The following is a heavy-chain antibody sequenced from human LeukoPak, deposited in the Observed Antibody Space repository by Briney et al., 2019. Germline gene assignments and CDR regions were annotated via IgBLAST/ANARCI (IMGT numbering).Heavy chain of an antibody. Sequence: PPETLSLTCAVYGGSFSGYYWSWIRQPPGKGLEWIGEINHSGSTNYNPSLKSRVTISVDTSKNQFSLKLSSVTAADTAVYYCAGLGGPGGFDPWGQGTLVTVSS. CDR2: INHSGST. CDR3: AGLGGPGGFDP. CDR1: GGSFSGYY. V-gene: IGHV4-34*01. J-gene: IGHJ5*02. D-gene: IGHD4-23*01.